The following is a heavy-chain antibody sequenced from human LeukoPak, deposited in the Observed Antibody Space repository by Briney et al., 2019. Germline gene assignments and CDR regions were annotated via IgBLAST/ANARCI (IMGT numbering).Heavy chain of an antibody. D-gene: IGHD1-14*01. CDR2: INPSGHTT. V-gene: IGHV1-46*01. CDR3: ARENSIADRGWWFDP. Sequence: GASVKVSCKASGFTFTSYYMHWVRQAPGQGLEWMGIINPSGHTTDYAQKFQGRVTMTRDTPISTAYMELSSLRSDDTAVYYCARENSIADRGWWFDPWGEGTLVTVSS. J-gene: IGHJ5*02. CDR1: GFTFTSYY.